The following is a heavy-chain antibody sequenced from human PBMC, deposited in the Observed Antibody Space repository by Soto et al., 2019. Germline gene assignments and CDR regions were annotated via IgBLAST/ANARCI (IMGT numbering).Heavy chain of an antibody. J-gene: IGHJ4*02. CDR2: IRSLAYGATT. CDR1: GFTFGDYF. Sequence: GGSLRLSCTASGFTFGDYFMSWFRQAPGKGLEWVGFIRSLAYGATTKYAASVRGRFTISRDDSKSIAYLQLNSLKTEDTAVYFCSRESTYYFDYWGQGTLVTVSS. V-gene: IGHV3-49*03. CDR3: SRESTYYFDY.